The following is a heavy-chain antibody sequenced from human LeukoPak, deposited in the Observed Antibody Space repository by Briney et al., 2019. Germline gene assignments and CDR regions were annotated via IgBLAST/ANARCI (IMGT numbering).Heavy chain of an antibody. V-gene: IGHV1-2*06. Sequence: ASVKVSCKASGYTFTGYYMHWVRQAPGQGLEWMGRINPNSGGTNYAQKFQGRVTMTRDTSINTAYMDLSRLRFDDTAVYYCARGRNSVYYFNVVAPYYFDYWGRGTLVTVSS. J-gene: IGHJ4*02. D-gene: IGHD3-22*01. CDR2: INPNSGGT. CDR3: ARGRNSVYYFNVVAPYYFDY. CDR1: GYTFTGYY.